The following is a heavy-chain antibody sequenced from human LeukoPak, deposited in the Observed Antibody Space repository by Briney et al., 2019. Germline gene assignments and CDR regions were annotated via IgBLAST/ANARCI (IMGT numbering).Heavy chain of an antibody. D-gene: IGHD2-15*01. CDR3: ARGGGLNTNFDY. Sequence: GRSLRLSCAASGFTFDDYAMHWVRQAPGKGLEWVSGISWNSGSIGYADSVKGRFTISRDNAKNSLYLQMNSLRAEDTAVYYCARGGGLNTNFDYWGQGTLVTVSS. V-gene: IGHV3-9*01. J-gene: IGHJ4*02. CDR2: ISWNSGSI. CDR1: GFTFDDYA.